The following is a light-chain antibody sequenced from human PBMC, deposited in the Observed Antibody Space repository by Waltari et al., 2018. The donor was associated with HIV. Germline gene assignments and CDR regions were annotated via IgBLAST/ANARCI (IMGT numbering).Light chain of an antibody. CDR2: SAS. CDR1: ENINVH. CDR3: QQSYNNPLT. J-gene: IGKJ4*01. Sequence: DIQVTQSPSSLSASVGDSVTITCRASENINVHLNWYQQRPGEAPKLLIYSASKVESGVPSRFSGSGSGTEFTLTINSLQPEDFATYYCQQSYNNPLTFGGGTKVEIK. V-gene: IGKV1-39*01.